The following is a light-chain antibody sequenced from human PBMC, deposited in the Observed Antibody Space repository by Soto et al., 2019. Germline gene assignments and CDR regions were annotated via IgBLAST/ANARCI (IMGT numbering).Light chain of an antibody. CDR1: QSISTY. V-gene: IGKV3-11*01. J-gene: IGKJ4*01. CDR2: DAS. CDR3: QQRSSCPLT. Sequence: DIVLTQSPAPLSLSPGERATPSCKASQSISTYLAWYQQKPGQAPRLLIYDASYRATGIPARFSGSGSGTDCTLTISSLEPEDVAVYYCQQRSSCPLTFGGGTKVDIK.